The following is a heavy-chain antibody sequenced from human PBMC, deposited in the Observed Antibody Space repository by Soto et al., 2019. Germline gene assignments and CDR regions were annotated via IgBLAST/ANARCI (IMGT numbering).Heavy chain of an antibody. CDR1: GFTFSSYG. Sequence: PGGSLRLSCAASGFTFSSYGMHWVRQAPGKGLEWVAVISYDGSNKYYADSVKGRFTISRDNSKNTLYLQMNSLRAEDTAVYYCARGRHIVVPPYYYGMDVWGQVTTVTVSS. CDR2: ISYDGSNK. CDR3: ARGRHIVVPPYYYGMDV. V-gene: IGHV3-30*03. J-gene: IGHJ6*02. D-gene: IGHD2-21*01.